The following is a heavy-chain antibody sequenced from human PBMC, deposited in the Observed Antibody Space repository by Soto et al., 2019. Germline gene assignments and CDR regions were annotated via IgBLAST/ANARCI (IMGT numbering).Heavy chain of an antibody. CDR3: AREGSSSGPDYEY. D-gene: IGHD3-22*01. CDR2: TRNKASSYTT. Sequence: GGLRLSCAASGFSFSDYYINWVRQAPGKGLEWVGRTRNKASSYTTDYAAFVKGRFTISRDDSKNLIYLQMNSLKTEDTAVYYCAREGSSSGPDYEYWGQGTLVTVSS. CDR1: GFSFSDYY. V-gene: IGHV3-72*01. J-gene: IGHJ4*02.